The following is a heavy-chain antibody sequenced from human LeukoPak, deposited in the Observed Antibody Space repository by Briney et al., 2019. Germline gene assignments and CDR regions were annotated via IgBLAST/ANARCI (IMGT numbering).Heavy chain of an antibody. CDR1: GYTFPSYD. CDR3: VRDAKFCTKPSCYLWGNHWFDT. J-gene: IGHJ5*02. D-gene: IGHD2-8*01. V-gene: IGHV1-8*01. Sequence: ASVKVSCKASGYTFPSYDINWVRQATGQGLEWMGWVNPKSGNTGYAQKFQGRVTITGNNSIDTAYMELTSLTPVDTALYYCVRDAKFCTKPSCYLWGNHWFDTWGQGTLVTVSS. CDR2: VNPKSGNT.